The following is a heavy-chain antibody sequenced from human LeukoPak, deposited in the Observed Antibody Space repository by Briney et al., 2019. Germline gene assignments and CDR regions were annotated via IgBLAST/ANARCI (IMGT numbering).Heavy chain of an antibody. V-gene: IGHV3-30*18. CDR1: GFTFSSYG. J-gene: IGHJ5*02. Sequence: PGRSLRLSCAASGFTFSSYGMHWVRQAPGKGLEWVAVLSYDGSNKYYADSVKGRFTISRDNSKNTLYLQMNSLRAEDTAVYYCAKDWGFGESRSQQDWFDPWGQGTLVTVSS. CDR3: AKDWGFGESRSQQDWFDP. D-gene: IGHD3-10*01. CDR2: LSYDGSNK.